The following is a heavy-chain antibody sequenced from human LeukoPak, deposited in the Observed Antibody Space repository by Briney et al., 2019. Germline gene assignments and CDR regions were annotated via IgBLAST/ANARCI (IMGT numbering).Heavy chain of an antibody. CDR1: GGSISSSSYY. CDR3: AREIRGWLQSIDY. V-gene: IGHV4-39*07. D-gene: IGHD5-24*01. Sequence: PSETLSLTCTVSGGSISSSSYYWGWIRQPPGKGLEWIGSIYYSGSTYYNPSLKSRVTISVDTSKNQFSLKLSSVTAADTAVYYCAREIRGWLQSIDYWGQGTLVTVSS. J-gene: IGHJ4*02. CDR2: IYYSGST.